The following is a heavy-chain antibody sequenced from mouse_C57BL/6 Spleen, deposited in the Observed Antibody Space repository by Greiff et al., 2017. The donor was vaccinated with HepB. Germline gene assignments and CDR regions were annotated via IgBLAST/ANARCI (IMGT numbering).Heavy chain of an antibody. J-gene: IGHJ1*03. V-gene: IGHV5-2*01. CDR2: SNSDGGST. CDR1: EYEFPSHD. D-gene: IGHD1-1*01. CDR3: ARRGGGSYWDFDV. Sequence: EVKLMESGGGLVQPGESLKLSCESNEYEFPSHDMSWVRKTPEKRLELVAASNSDGGSTYYPDTMERRVIISRDNTKKTLYLQMSSLRSEDTALYDCARRGGGSYWDFDVWGTGTTVTVSS.